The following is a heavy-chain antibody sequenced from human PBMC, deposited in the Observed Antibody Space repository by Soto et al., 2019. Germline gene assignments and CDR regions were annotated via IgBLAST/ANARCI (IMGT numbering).Heavy chain of an antibody. J-gene: IGHJ6*02. D-gene: IGHD5-18*01. V-gene: IGHV5-51*01. CDR3: ARYWAAMVKIQTCNSGMAV. Sequence: KGLEWMGIIYPGDSDTRYSPSFQGQVTISADKSISTAYLQWSSLKASDTAMYYCARYWAAMVKIQTCNSGMAVRGQGTTVTVSS. CDR2: IYPGDSDT.